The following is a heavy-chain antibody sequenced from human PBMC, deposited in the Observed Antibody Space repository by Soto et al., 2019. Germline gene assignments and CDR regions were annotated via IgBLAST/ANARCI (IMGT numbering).Heavy chain of an antibody. J-gene: IGHJ4*02. Sequence: SETLSLTCTVSGGSISSYYWSWIRQPPGKELEWIGYIYYSGSTNYNPSLKSRVTISVDTSKNQFSLKLNSMTAADTAVYYCARHNYGSGSTYFDYWGQGTLVTVPS. CDR3: ARHNYGSGSTYFDY. CDR2: IYYSGST. D-gene: IGHD3-10*01. V-gene: IGHV4-59*08. CDR1: GGSISSYY.